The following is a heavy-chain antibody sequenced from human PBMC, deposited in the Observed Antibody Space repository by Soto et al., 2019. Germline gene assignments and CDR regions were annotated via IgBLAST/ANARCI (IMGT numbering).Heavy chain of an antibody. D-gene: IGHD3-3*01. CDR3: ARVKTIPDGGPFEI. J-gene: IGHJ3*02. CDR2: IFHTGST. V-gene: IGHV4-30-4*01. CDR1: GGSISSADSF. Sequence: QVQLQESGPGLVKPSQTLSLTCTVSGGSISSADSFWSWIRQTPGTGLEWIGNIFHTGSTYYNPSLKNRVNISLDTSTNQFSLKLNSVVAADTAVNHCARVKTIPDGGPFEIWGQGTVVTVS.